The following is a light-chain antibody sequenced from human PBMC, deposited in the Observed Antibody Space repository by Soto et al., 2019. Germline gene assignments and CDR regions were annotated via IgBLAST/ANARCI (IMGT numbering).Light chain of an antibody. CDR1: SSDVGSYNL. V-gene: IGLV2-23*01. CDR3: CSYAISTLYS. Sequence: QSALTQPASVSGSPGQSITISCTGTSSDVGSYNLVSWYQQHPGKAPKLMIYEGSKRPSGVSNRFSGSKSDNTASLTISGLMAEDEVDYSSCSYAISTLYSFGTGPKLTVL. CDR2: EGS. J-gene: IGLJ1*01.